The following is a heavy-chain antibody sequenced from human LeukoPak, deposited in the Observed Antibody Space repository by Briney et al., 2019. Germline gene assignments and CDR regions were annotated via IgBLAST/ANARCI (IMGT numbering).Heavy chain of an antibody. J-gene: IGHJ4*02. CDR3: ARSSGWDFDY. CDR1: GGSISSYY. D-gene: IGHD6-19*01. Sequence: PSETLSLTCTVSGGSISSYYWGWIRQPPGKGLEWIGSIYYSGSTYYNPSLKSRVTISVDTSKNQFSLKLSSVTAADTAVYYCARSSGWDFDYWGQGTLVTVSS. CDR2: IYYSGST. V-gene: IGHV4-39*07.